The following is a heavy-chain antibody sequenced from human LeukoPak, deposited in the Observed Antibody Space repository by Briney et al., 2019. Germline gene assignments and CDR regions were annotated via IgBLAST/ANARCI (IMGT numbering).Heavy chain of an antibody. V-gene: IGHV3-11*04. CDR3: ARDPHYLPSFDY. CDR1: GFSFSDYY. CDR2: ISSSGRTI. Sequence: PGGSLRLSCAASGFSFSDYYMTWIRQAPGKGLEWVSYISSSGRTIYYADSVKGRFAVPRDNAKNSLYLQMNSLRAEDTAVYYCARDPHYLPSFDYWGQGTLVTVSS. J-gene: IGHJ4*02. D-gene: IGHD3-10*01.